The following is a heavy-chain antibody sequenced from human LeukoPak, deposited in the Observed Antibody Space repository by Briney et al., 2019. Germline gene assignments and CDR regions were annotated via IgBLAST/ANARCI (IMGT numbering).Heavy chain of an antibody. Sequence: ASVKVSCKASGYTFTTYDINWVRQATGQGLEWMGWTNPNSGNTGYAQKFQGRVTMTTDTSTSTAYMELRSLRSDDTAVYYCARDSATVTTLKSYYYYYGMDVWGQGTTVTVSS. V-gene: IGHV1-8*01. CDR2: TNPNSGNT. CDR1: GYTFTTYD. J-gene: IGHJ6*02. D-gene: IGHD4-17*01. CDR3: ARDSATVTTLKSYYYYYGMDV.